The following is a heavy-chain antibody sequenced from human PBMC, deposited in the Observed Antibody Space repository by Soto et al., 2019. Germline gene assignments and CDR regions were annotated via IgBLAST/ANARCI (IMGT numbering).Heavy chain of an antibody. Sequence: ASAKVSCKASGYTFTSYYMHWVRQAPGQGLEWMGIINPSGGSTSYAQKYQGRVTMTRDTSTSTAYMELRSLRSDDTAVYYCARDAVATMAFDIWGKGTMVTVSS. V-gene: IGHV1-46*01. J-gene: IGHJ3*02. CDR2: INPSGGST. CDR1: GYTFTSYY. CDR3: ARDAVATMAFDI. D-gene: IGHD5-12*01.